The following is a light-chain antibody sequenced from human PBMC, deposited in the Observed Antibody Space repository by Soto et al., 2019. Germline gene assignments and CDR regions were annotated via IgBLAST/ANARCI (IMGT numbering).Light chain of an antibody. CDR2: GAS. CDR1: QSVTRSF. Sequence: EIVLTQSPGTLSLSPGERVTLSCRASQSVTRSFLAWYQQKPGQAPRLLIYGASSRATGIPDRFSDSGSVTDFTLTISRREPEDFALYYCHQSGSSPQAFGPGTKVHIK. CDR3: HQSGSSPQA. V-gene: IGKV3-20*01. J-gene: IGKJ3*01.